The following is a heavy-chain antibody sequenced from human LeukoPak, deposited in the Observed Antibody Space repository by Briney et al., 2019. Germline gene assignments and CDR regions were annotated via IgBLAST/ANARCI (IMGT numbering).Heavy chain of an antibody. CDR2: ISGSGGST. D-gene: IGHD5-18*01. J-gene: IGHJ4*02. CDR1: GFTFCSYA. Sequence: GGSLRLSCAASGFTFCSYAMSWVRQAPGKGLEWVSAISGSGGSTYYADSVKGRFTISRDNFKNTLYLQMNSLRAEDTAVYYCAKDLGIQLPVPGVFDYWGQGTLVTVSS. CDR3: AKDLGIQLPVPGVFDY. V-gene: IGHV3-23*01.